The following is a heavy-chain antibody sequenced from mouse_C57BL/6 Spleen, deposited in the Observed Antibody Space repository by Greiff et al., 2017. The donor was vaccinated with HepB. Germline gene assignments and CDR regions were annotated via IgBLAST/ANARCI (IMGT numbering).Heavy chain of an antibody. Sequence: EVKLMESGGDLVKPGGSLKLSCAASGFTFSSYGMSWVRQTPDKRLEWVATISSGGSYTYYPDSVKGRFTISRDNAKNTLYLQMSSLKSEDTAMYDCARLTGGYFDVWGTGTTVTVSS. CDR1: GFTFSSYG. V-gene: IGHV5-6*01. CDR3: ARLTGGYFDV. J-gene: IGHJ1*03. CDR2: ISSGGSYT. D-gene: IGHD4-1*01.